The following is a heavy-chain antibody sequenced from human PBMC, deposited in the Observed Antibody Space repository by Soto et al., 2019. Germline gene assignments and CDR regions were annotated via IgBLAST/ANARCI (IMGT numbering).Heavy chain of an antibody. CDR2: ISYDGSNK. Sequence: VQLVESGGGVVQPGRSLRLSCAASGFTFSSYGMHWVRQAPGKGLEWVAVISYDGSNKYYADSVKGRFTISRDNSKNTLYLQMNSLRAEDTAVYYCAKGVSSGWPFDYWGQGTLVTVSS. CDR3: AKGVSSGWPFDY. D-gene: IGHD6-19*01. J-gene: IGHJ4*02. V-gene: IGHV3-30*18. CDR1: GFTFSSYG.